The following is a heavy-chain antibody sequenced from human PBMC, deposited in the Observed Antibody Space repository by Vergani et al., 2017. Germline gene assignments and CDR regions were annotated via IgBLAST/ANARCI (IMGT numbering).Heavy chain of an antibody. CDR3: AKDGRENSDYGYFDY. D-gene: IGHD4-17*01. CDR1: GFTFSSYS. J-gene: IGHJ4*02. CDR2: ISSSSSYI. Sequence: EVQLVESGGGLVKPGGSLRLSCAASGFTFSSYSMNWVRQAPGKGLEWVSSISSSSSYIYYADSVKGRFTISRDNAKNSLYLQMRSLRADDTAVYYCAKDGRENSDYGYFDYWGQGTLVTVSS. V-gene: IGHV3-21*01.